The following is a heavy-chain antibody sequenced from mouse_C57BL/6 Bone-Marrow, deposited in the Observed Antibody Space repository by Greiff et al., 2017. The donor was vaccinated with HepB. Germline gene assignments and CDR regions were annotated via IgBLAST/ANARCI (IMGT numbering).Heavy chain of an antibody. CDR2: INYDGSST. CDR3: ARIYYGISYWYFDV. V-gene: IGHV5-16*01. J-gene: IGHJ1*03. Sequence: EVMLVESEGGLVQPGSSMKLSCTASGFTFSDYYMAWVRQVPEKGLEWVANINYDGSSTYYLDSLKSRFIISRDNAKNILYLQMSSLKSEDTATYYCARIYYGISYWYFDVWGTGTTVTVSS. CDR1: GFTFSDYY. D-gene: IGHD1-1*01.